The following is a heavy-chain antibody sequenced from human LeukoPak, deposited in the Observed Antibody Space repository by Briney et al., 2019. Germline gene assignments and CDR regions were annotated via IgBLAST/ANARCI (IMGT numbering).Heavy chain of an antibody. J-gene: IGHJ3*02. CDR1: GFTFSSYG. V-gene: IGHV3-30*02. Sequence: GGSLRLSCAASGFTFSSYGMHWVRQAPGKGLEWVAFIRYVGSNKYYADSVKGRFTISRDNSKNTLYLQMNSLRAEDTAVYYCARSHMVRGVIDIWGQGTMVTVSS. CDR3: ARSHMVRGVIDI. CDR2: IRYVGSNK. D-gene: IGHD3-10*01.